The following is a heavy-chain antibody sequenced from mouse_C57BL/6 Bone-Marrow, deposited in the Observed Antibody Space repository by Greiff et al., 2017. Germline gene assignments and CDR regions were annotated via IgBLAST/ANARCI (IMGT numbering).Heavy chain of an antibody. D-gene: IGHD1-1*01. Sequence: QVQLQQPGAELVKPGASVKLSCKASGYTFTSYWMHWVKQRPGQGLEWIGMIHPNSGSTNYNEKFKSKATLTVDKSSSTAYMQLSSLTSEDSADYYCARTATGVAAPWFAYWGQGTLVTVSA. CDR2: IHPNSGST. CDR3: ARTATGVAAPWFAY. V-gene: IGHV1-64*01. CDR1: GYTFTSYW. J-gene: IGHJ3*01.